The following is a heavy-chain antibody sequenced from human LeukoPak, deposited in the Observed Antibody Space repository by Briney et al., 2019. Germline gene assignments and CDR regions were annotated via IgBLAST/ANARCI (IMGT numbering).Heavy chain of an antibody. V-gene: IGHV4-59*01. D-gene: IGHD4-11*01. J-gene: IGHJ4*02. Sequence: PSETLSLTCTVSGGSISSYYWSWIRQPPGKGLEYIGYISYSGSTNYNPSLKSRVTISVDTSKNQFSLRLSSVTAADTAVYYCARERTTGREFDYWGQGTLVTVSS. CDR1: GGSISSYY. CDR2: ISYSGST. CDR3: ARERTTGREFDY.